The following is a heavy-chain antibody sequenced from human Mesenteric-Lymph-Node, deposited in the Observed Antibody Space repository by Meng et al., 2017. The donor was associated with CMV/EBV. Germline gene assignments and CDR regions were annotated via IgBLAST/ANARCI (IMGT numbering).Heavy chain of an antibody. CDR2: ISWNSGTI. V-gene: IGHV3-9*01. CDR3: ARGIVVAH. D-gene: IGHD2-2*01. J-gene: IGHJ4*02. CDR1: GFTFDRYA. Sequence: GGSLRLSCAASGFTFDRYAMHWVRQAPGKGLEWVSGISWNSGTIGYADSVKGRFTISRDNAKNSLYLQLNSLRAEDTAISYCARGIVVAHWDQGTLVTVSS.